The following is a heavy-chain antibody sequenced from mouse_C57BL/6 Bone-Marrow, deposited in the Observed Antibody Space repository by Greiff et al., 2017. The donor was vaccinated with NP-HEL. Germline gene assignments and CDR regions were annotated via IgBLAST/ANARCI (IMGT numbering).Heavy chain of an antibody. CDR3: ARDEGYDYPFAY. Sequence: EVHLVESGGGLVKPGGSLKLSCAASGFTFSSYAMSWVRQTPEKRLEWVATISDGGSYTYYPDNVKGRFTISRDNAKNNLYLQMSHLKSEDTTMYYCARDEGYDYPFAYWGQGTLVTVSA. J-gene: IGHJ3*01. CDR2: ISDGGSYT. V-gene: IGHV5-4*01. CDR1: GFTFSSYA. D-gene: IGHD2-4*01.